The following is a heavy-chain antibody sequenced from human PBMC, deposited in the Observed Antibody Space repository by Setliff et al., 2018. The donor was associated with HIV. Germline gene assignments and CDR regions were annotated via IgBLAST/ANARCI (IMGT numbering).Heavy chain of an antibody. J-gene: IGHJ4*02. CDR2: IYYSGST. CDR3: ARDFLRSGYFDS. CDR1: RGSFSHYY. V-gene: IGHV4-34*09. Sequence: SETLSLTCAVYRGSFSHYYWTWIRQSPGKGLEWIGSIYYSGSTLYNPSLRSRLSMSVDTSKNQFSLELSSVTAADTAVYFCARDFLRSGYFDSWGQGKLVTVSS. D-gene: IGHD4-17*01.